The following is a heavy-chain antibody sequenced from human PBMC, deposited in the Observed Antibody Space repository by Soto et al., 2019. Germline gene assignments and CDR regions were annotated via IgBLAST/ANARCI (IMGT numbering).Heavy chain of an antibody. CDR3: ARGTHKMRAFDI. J-gene: IGHJ3*02. Sequence: PSETLSLTCAVSGGSISSGGYSWSWIRQPPGKGLEWIGNIYHSGSTYYNPALTRRVTISVDRSKNQFSLKLSSVTAADTAVYYCARGTHKMRAFDIWGQGTMVTVSS. CDR2: IYHSGST. V-gene: IGHV4-30-2*01. CDR1: GGSISSGGYS.